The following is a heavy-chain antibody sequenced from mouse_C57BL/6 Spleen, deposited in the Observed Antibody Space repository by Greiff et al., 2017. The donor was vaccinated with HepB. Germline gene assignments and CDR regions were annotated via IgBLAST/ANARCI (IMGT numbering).Heavy chain of an antibody. V-gene: IGHV1-52*01. CDR3: ARSGGIYSRYFDY. CDR2: IDPSDSET. D-gene: IGHD2-1*01. Sequence: VKLMESGAELVRPGSSVKLSCKASGYTFTSYWMHWVKQRPIQGLEWIGNIDPSDSETHYNQKFKDKATLTVDKSSSTAYMQLSSLTSEDSAVYYCARSGGIYSRYFDYWGQGTTLTVSS. CDR1: GYTFTSYW. J-gene: IGHJ2*01.